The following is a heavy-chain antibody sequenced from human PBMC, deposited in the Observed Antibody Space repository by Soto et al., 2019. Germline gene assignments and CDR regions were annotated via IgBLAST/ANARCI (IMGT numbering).Heavy chain of an antibody. J-gene: IGHJ6*02. V-gene: IGHV3-15*07. CDR3: TTVMIVVVIDYYYGMDV. Sequence: GGSLRLSCAASGFTFSNAWMNWVRQAPGKGLEWVGRIKSKTDGGTTDYAAPVKGRFTISRDDSKNTLYLQMNSLKTEDTAVYYCTTVMIVVVIDYYYGMDVWGQGTTVTVSS. CDR1: GFTFSNAW. CDR2: IKSKTDGGTT. D-gene: IGHD3-22*01.